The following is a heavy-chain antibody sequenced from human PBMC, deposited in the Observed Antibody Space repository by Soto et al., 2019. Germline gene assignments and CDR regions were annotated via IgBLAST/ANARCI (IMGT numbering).Heavy chain of an antibody. CDR3: ARDRSLWFGENPDAFDI. D-gene: IGHD3-10*01. CDR2: ISSSSSYI. V-gene: IGHV3-21*01. J-gene: IGHJ3*02. CDR1: GFTFSSYS. Sequence: EVQLVESGGGLVKPGGSLRVSCAASGFTFSSYSMNWVRQAPGKGLEWVSSISSSSSYIYYADSVKGRFTISRDNAKNSLYLQMNGLRAEDTAVYYCARDRSLWFGENPDAFDIWGQGTMVTVSS.